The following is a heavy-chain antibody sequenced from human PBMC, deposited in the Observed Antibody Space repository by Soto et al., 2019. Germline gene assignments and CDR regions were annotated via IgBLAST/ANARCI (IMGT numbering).Heavy chain of an antibody. J-gene: IGHJ4*02. CDR2: TYSGGST. CDR1: GFTVSSNY. Sequence: AGGSLRLSCAASGFTVSSNYMSWVRQAPGKGLEWVSVTYSGGSTYYADSVKGRFTISRDNSKNTLYLQMNSLRAEDTAVYYCARGDSSFDYFDYWGQGTLVTVSS. V-gene: IGHV3-53*01. CDR3: ARGDSSFDYFDY. D-gene: IGHD6-6*01.